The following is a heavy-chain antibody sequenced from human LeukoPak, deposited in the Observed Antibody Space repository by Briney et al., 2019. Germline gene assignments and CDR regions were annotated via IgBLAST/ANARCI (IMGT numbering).Heavy chain of an antibody. J-gene: IGHJ4*02. D-gene: IGHD1-26*01. V-gene: IGHV4-39*07. CDR3: ARDLVGATGFDY. CDR1: GGSISSSSYY. Sequence: ASETLSLTCTVSGGSISSSSYYWGWIRQPPGKGLEWIGSIYYSGSTYYNPSLKSRVTISVDTSKNQFSLNLSSVTAADTAVYYCARDLVGATGFDYWGQGTLVTVSS. CDR2: IYYSGST.